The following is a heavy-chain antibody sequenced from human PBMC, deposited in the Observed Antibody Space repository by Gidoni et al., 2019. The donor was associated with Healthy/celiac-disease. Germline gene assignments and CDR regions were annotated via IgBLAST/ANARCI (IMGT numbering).Heavy chain of an antibody. Sequence: EVQLVESGGGFIQPGGSLRLSCAASRFTVSSNYMSCVRQAPGKGLEWVSVIYSGGSTYYADSVKGRFTISRDNSKNTLYLQMNSLRAEDTAVYYCARDGPNYYFDYWGQGTLVTVSS. CDR3: ARDGPNYYFDY. CDR1: RFTVSSNY. J-gene: IGHJ4*02. V-gene: IGHV3-53*01. CDR2: IYSGGST.